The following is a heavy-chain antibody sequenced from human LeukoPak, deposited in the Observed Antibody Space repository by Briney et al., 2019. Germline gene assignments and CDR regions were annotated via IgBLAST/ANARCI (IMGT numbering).Heavy chain of an antibody. CDR2: MQTNGNT. CDR1: GGSITSGSYF. CDR3: ARGLSNAREVQAY. Sequence: PSETLSLTCTVSGGSITSGSYFWTWIRQPAGKGLEWLGRMQTNGNTNYNPSLKTRVAISIDTSKNQFSLQLSSVTAADTAVYYCARGLSNAREVQAYWGQGTLVTVSS. J-gene: IGHJ4*02. V-gene: IGHV4-61*02. D-gene: IGHD1-26*01.